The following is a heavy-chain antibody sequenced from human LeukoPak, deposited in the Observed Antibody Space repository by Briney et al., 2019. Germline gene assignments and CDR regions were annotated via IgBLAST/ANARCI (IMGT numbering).Heavy chain of an antibody. J-gene: IGHJ6*02. Sequence: PGGSLRLSCAASGFTFSSYGMQWVRQAPGKGLEWVAVISHDGTVQHYADSVKGRFTISRDNSKNTLYLQMNSLRADDTAVYYCARGYSSGWSKFYYGMDVWGQGTTVTVSS. CDR2: ISHDGTVQ. D-gene: IGHD6-19*01. CDR3: ARGYSSGWSKFYYGMDV. CDR1: GFTFSSYG. V-gene: IGHV3-30*03.